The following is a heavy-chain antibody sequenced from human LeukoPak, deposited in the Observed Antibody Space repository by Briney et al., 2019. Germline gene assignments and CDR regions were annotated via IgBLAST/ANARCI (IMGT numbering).Heavy chain of an antibody. CDR3: ARDFGRWFLDY. V-gene: IGHV3-48*03. CDR1: GFMFSSYE. Sequence: GGSLRLSCAASGFMFSSYEMNWVRQAPGKGLEWVSYIRSRGGTIYYADSVKGRFTISRDNAKNSLYPQMNSLRAEDTAVYYCARDFGRWFLDYWGQGTLVTVSS. CDR2: IRSRGGTI. D-gene: IGHD4-23*01. J-gene: IGHJ4*02.